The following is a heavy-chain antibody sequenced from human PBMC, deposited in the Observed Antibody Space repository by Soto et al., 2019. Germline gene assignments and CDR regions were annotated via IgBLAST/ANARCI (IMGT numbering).Heavy chain of an antibody. Sequence: ASVKVSCKASGYTFTSYDISWVRQATGQGLEWMGWMNPNSGNTGYAQKFQGRVTMTRNTSISTAYMELSSLRSEDTAVYYCARGRKGSSWSLRTGGMDVWGQGTTVTVSS. CDR2: MNPNSGNT. D-gene: IGHD6-13*01. J-gene: IGHJ6*02. CDR1: GYTFTSYD. CDR3: ARGRKGSSWSLRTGGMDV. V-gene: IGHV1-8*01.